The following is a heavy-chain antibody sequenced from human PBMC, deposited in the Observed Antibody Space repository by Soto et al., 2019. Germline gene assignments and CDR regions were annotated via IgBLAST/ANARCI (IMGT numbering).Heavy chain of an antibody. V-gene: IGHV1-2*02. J-gene: IGHJ4*02. CDR2: INPNTRGT. CDR3: ARDRCSGYNSQFDY. D-gene: IGHD5-12*01. Sequence: GASVKVSCKASGYIFTGYYIHWVRQAPGQGLEWMGWINPNTRGTHSAQRFQGRVTMTRDTSISTAYMELSSLRSDDSAVYYCARDRCSGYNSQFDYWGQGTLVTVSS. CDR1: GYIFTGYY.